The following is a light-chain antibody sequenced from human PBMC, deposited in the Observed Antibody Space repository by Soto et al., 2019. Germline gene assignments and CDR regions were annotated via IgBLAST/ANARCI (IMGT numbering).Light chain of an antibody. V-gene: IGKV3-11*01. J-gene: IGKJ1*01. CDR1: QYVGTR. CDR2: YTS. CDR3: QQYNDWPLT. Sequence: EIVLTQSPATLSSSPGETATLSCRASQYVGTRLAWYQHKPGQAPRLLIYYTSNRATGIPARFSGSGSGTDFTLTINSLAPEDFAIYYCQQYNDWPLTFGQGTKVDIK.